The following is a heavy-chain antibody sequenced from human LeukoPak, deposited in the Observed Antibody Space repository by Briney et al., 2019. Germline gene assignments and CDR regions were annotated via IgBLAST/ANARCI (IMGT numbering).Heavy chain of an antibody. CDR2: ISYDGSNK. CDR3: ARSTGGAAAGPDY. CDR1: GFTFSSYA. J-gene: IGHJ4*02. V-gene: IGHV3-30-3*01. Sequence: GRSLRLSCAASGFTFSSYAMHWVRQAPGKGLEWVAVISYDGSNKYYADSVKGRFTISRDNSKNTLYLQMNSLRAEDTAVYCCARSTGGAAAGPDYWGQGTLVTVSS. D-gene: IGHD6-13*01.